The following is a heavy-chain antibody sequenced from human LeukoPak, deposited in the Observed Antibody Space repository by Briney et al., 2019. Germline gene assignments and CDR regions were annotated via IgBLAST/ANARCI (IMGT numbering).Heavy chain of an antibody. Sequence: PSETLSLTCTVSGDITHYRGWIRQPPGKGLEWIGYIYYSGSTNYNPSLKSRVTISVDTSKNQFSLKLSSVTAADTAVYYCARGGIGQWLRLSFDYWGQGTLVTVSS. V-gene: IGHV4-59*11. CDR1: GDITHY. CDR3: ARGGIGQWLRLSFDY. J-gene: IGHJ4*02. CDR2: IYYSGST. D-gene: IGHD6-19*01.